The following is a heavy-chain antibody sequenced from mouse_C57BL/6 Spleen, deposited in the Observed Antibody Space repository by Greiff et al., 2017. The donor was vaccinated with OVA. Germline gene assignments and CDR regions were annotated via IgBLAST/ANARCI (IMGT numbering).Heavy chain of an antibody. CDR1: GYTFTSYW. Sequence: QVHLPPPGAELVRPGSSVKLSCKASGYTFTSYWMHWVKQRPIQGLEWIGNIDPSDSETHYNQKFKDKATLTVDKSSSTAYMQLSSLTSEDSAVYYCAASYGNSYWYFDVWGTGTTVTVSS. J-gene: IGHJ1*03. CDR2: IDPSDSET. V-gene: IGHV1-52*01. CDR3: AASYGNSYWYFDV. D-gene: IGHD2-1*01.